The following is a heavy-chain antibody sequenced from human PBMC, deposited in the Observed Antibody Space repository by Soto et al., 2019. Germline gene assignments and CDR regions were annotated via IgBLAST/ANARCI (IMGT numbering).Heavy chain of an antibody. D-gene: IGHD2-2*01. CDR1: GFTFSSYA. V-gene: IGHV3-30-3*01. Sequence: QVQLVESGGGVVQPGRSLRLSCAASGFTFSSYAMHWVRQAPGKGLEWVAVISYDGSNKYYADSVKGRFTISRDNSKNTLDLQMNSLRAEDTAVYYCARDPQRYCSSTSCYGMDVWGQGTTVTVSS. CDR2: ISYDGSNK. CDR3: ARDPQRYCSSTSCYGMDV. J-gene: IGHJ6*02.